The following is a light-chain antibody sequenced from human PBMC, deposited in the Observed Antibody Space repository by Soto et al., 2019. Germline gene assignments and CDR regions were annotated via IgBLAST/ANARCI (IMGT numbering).Light chain of an antibody. V-gene: IGKV1-39*01. CDR1: QSISSY. CDR2: TAS. J-gene: IGKJ2*01. CDR3: QQSYSTPPT. Sequence: DIQMTQSPSSLSASVGARVTITCRASQSISSYLNWYQQKPGKAPKLLIYTASSLQSGVPSRFSGSESGTDFTLTISSLQPEDFATYYCQQSYSTPPTFGQGTKLEIK.